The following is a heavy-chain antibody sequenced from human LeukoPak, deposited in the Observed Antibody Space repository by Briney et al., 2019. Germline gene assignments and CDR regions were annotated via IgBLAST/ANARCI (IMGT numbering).Heavy chain of an antibody. Sequence: GGSLRLSCAASGFTFSSYGMHWVRQAPGKGLEWVAFIRYDGSNKYYADSVKGRFTISRDNSKNTLYLQMNGLRAEDTAVYYCAKGGSSWYRPPSHFDYWGQGTLVTVSS. CDR2: IRYDGSNK. V-gene: IGHV3-30*02. CDR3: AKGGSSWYRPPSHFDY. D-gene: IGHD6-13*01. CDR1: GFTFSSYG. J-gene: IGHJ4*02.